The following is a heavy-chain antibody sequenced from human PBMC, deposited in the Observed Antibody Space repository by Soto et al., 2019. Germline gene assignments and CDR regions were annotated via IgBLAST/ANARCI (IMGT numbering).Heavy chain of an antibody. CDR3: ARDYFPVNGDIVVVVAYYFDY. D-gene: IGHD2-15*01. CDR2: INPSGGST. J-gene: IGHJ4*02. V-gene: IGHV1-46*01. Sequence: GASVKVSCKASGYTFTSYYMHWVRQAPGQGLEWMGIINPSGGSTSYAQKFQGRVTMTRDTSTSTVYMELSSLRSEDTAVYYCARDYFPVNGDIVVVVAYYFDYWGQGTLVTVSS. CDR1: GYTFTSYY.